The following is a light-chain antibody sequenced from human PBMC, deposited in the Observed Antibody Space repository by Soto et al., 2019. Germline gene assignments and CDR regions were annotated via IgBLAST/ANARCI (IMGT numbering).Light chain of an antibody. Sequence: EIVLTQSPATLSLSPGDRATLSCRASQGVGGYLAWFQQKPGQAPRLLIYDASIRATGIPARFSGSESGTVYTLTINSLEPEDFATYYCHQSYSAPPTFGQGTKLDIK. J-gene: IGKJ2*01. CDR3: HQSYSAPPT. CDR2: DAS. V-gene: IGKV3-11*01. CDR1: QGVGGY.